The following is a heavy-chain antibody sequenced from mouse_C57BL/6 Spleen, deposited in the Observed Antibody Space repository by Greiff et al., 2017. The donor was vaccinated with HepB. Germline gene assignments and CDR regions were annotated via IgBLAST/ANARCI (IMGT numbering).Heavy chain of an antibody. Sequence: QVQLKQSGPGLVQPSQSLSITCTVSGFSLTSYGVHWVRQSPGKGLEWLGVIWSGGCTDYNAAFISRLSISKDNSKSQVFFKMNSLQADDTAIYYCARNFGYYGYFDYWGQGTTLTVSS. V-gene: IGHV2-2*01. CDR1: GFSLTSYG. CDR2: IWSGGCT. J-gene: IGHJ2*01. D-gene: IGHD2-3*01. CDR3: ARNFGYYGYFDY.